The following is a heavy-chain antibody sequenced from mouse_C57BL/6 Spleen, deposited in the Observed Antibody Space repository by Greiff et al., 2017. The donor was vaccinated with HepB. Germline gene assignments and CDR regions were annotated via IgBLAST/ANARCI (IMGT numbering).Heavy chain of an antibody. CDR1: GFNINNSY. J-gene: IGHJ3*01. CDR2: IDPANGNT. V-gene: IGHV14-3*01. D-gene: IGHD2-12*01. CDR3: AGYSDTWFAY. Sequence: EVQRVESVAELVRPGASVKLSCTASGFNINNSYMHWVKQRPEQGLEWIGRIDPANGNTKYAPKFQGKATITADTSSNTAYLQLSSLTSEDAAVYYCAGYSDTWFAYWGQGTLVTVSA.